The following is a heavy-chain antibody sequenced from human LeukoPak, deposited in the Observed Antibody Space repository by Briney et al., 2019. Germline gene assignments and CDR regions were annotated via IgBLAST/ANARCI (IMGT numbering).Heavy chain of an antibody. CDR3: ARDRYLYDFWSGYFRPPYYYYGMDV. J-gene: IGHJ6*02. V-gene: IGHV1-18*01. CDR2: ISAYNGNT. CDR1: GGTFSSYG. Sequence: PWASVKVSCKASGGTFSSYGISWVRQAPGQGLEWMGWISAYNGNTNYAQKLQGRVTMTTDTSTSTAYMELRSLRSDDTAVYYCARDRYLYDFWSGYFRPPYYYYGMDVWGQGTTVTVSS. D-gene: IGHD3-3*01.